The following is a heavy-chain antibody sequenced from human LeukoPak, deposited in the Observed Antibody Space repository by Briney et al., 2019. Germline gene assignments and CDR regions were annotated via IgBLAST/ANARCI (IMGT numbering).Heavy chain of an antibody. CDR2: ISYDGSNK. D-gene: IGHD5-12*01. CDR1: GFTFSSYG. J-gene: IGHJ6*02. Sequence: GGSLRLSCAASGFTFSSYGMHWVRQAPGKGLEWVAVISYDGSNKYYADSVKGRFTISRDNSKNTLYLQMNSLRAEDTAVHYCAKDGLGLRNYYYYGMDVWGQGTTVTVSS. V-gene: IGHV3-30*18. CDR3: AKDGLGLRNYYYYGMDV.